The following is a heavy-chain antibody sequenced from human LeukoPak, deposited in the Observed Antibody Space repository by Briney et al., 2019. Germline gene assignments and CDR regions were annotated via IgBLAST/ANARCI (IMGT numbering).Heavy chain of an antibody. CDR3: AKAEMSTTYFDY. D-gene: IGHD5/OR15-5a*01. J-gene: IGHJ4*02. V-gene: IGHV3-23*01. Sequence: GVSLRLPCAASGFTFSSYAMSWVRQAPGKGPEWVSAISGSGSTTYYADSVKGRFTISRDNSKNTLFLQMNSLRAEDTAIYYCAKAEMSTTYFDYWGQGTLVTVSS. CDR2: ISGSGSTT. CDR1: GFTFSSYA.